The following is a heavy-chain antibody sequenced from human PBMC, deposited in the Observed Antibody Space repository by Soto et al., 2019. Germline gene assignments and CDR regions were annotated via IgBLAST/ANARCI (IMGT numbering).Heavy chain of an antibody. CDR1: GGSFSGYY. Sequence: SETLSLTCAVYGGSFSGYYWNLIRQPPGKGLEWIWEINHSGSTNYNPSLKSRVTISVDTAKNQFSLKLSSVTAADTAVYYCVTAGRDELVRTQKWFDPGGHGILVNVSS. CDR2: INHSGST. J-gene: IGHJ5*02. D-gene: IGHD6-13*01. CDR3: VTAGRDELVRTQKWFDP. V-gene: IGHV4-34*01.